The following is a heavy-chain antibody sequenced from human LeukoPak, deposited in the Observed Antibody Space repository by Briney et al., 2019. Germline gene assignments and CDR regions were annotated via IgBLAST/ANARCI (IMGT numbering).Heavy chain of an antibody. CDR2: ISSDGSSK. J-gene: IGHJ4*02. V-gene: IGHV3-30-3*01. CDR3: AKDRGYITYYFDY. CDR1: GFTFSNYA. Sequence: PGGSLRLSCAASGFTFSNYAMHWVRQAPGKGLEWVAVISSDGSSKFYADSVKGRFTISRDNSKNTLYVQMNSLRPEDTAVYYCAKDRGYITYYFDYWGQGTLVTVSS. D-gene: IGHD3-10*01.